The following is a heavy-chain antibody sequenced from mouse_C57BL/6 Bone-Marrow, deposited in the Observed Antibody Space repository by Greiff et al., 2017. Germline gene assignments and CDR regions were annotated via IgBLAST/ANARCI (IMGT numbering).Heavy chain of an antibody. CDR1: GFSLTSYG. V-gene: IGHV2-6-1*01. J-gene: IGHJ1*03. CDR2: IWSDGST. Sequence: VMLVESGPGLVAPFKSLSIKCTVPGFSLTSYGVHWVRQPPGKGLEWLVVIWSDGSTTYNSALKSRLSISKDNSKSQVFLKMNSLQTDDTAMYYCARHSYYGSSYWYFDVWGTGTTVTVSS. D-gene: IGHD1-1*01. CDR3: ARHSYYGSSYWYFDV.